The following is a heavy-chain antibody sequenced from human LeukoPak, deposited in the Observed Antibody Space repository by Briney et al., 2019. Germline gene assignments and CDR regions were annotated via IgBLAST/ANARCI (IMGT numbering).Heavy chain of an antibody. J-gene: IGHJ3*02. V-gene: IGHV4-34*01. CDR3: ARYIVSYPHDAFDI. D-gene: IGHD1-26*01. Sequence: SETLSLTCAVYGGSFSGYYWSWIRQPPGKGLEWIGEINHSGSTSYNPSLKSRVTISVDTSKKQFSLKLSSVTAADTAFYYCARYIVSYPHDAFDIWGQGTMVTVSS. CDR1: GGSFSGYY. CDR2: INHSGST.